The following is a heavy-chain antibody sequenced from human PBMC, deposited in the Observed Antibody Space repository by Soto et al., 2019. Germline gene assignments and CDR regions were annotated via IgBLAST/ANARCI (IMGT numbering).Heavy chain of an antibody. CDR1: GYTLTSYG. CDR2: ISAYNGNT. J-gene: IGHJ4*02. Sequence: QVQLVQSGAEVKKPGASVKVSCKASGYTLTSYGISWVRQAPGQGLEWMGWISAYNGNTKYAQKLQGRVTMTTDTATSTGYMELMRKRSDETAVNYFARDTQIFDYWAQGTLV. V-gene: IGHV1-18*04. CDR3: ARDTQIFDY.